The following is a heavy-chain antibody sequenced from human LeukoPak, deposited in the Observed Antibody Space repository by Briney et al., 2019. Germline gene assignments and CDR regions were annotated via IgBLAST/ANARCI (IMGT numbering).Heavy chain of an antibody. D-gene: IGHD3-3*01. CDR3: AKGSWSGNYYYYYMDV. V-gene: IGHV1-8*01. CDR1: GYTFTSYD. CDR2: MNPNSGNT. J-gene: IGHJ6*03. Sequence: ASVKVSCKASGYTFTSYDINWVRQATGQGLEWMGWMNPNSGNTDYAQKFQGRVTMTRNTSISTAYMELSSLRSEDTAVYYCAKGSWSGNYYYYYMDVWGKGTTVTVSS.